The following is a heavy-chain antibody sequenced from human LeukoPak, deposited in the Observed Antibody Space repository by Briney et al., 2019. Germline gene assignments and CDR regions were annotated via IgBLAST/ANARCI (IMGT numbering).Heavy chain of an antibody. CDR1: GGSISSYY. CDR3: ARILTGYGSSYYYYGMDV. CDR2: IYYSGST. Sequence: SETLSLTCTVSGGSISSYYWSWVRQPPGKGLEWIGYIYYSGSTNYNPSLKSRVTISVDTSKNQFSLKLSSVTAADTAVYYCARILTGYGSSYYYYGMDVWGQGTTVTVSS. D-gene: IGHD3-9*01. J-gene: IGHJ6*02. V-gene: IGHV4-59*08.